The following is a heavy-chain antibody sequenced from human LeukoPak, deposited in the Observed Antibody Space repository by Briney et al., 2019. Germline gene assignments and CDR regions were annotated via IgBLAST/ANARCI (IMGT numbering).Heavy chain of an antibody. Sequence: GGSLRLSCAASGFTFSSYAMSWVRQAPGKGLEWVSAISGSGGSTYYADSVKGRFTISRDNSKNTLYLQMNSLRAEDTAVYYCARSPRWAEAGTVDYWGQGTLVTVSS. V-gene: IGHV3-23*01. CDR1: GFTFSSYA. J-gene: IGHJ4*02. CDR2: ISGSGGST. D-gene: IGHD6-13*01. CDR3: ARSPRWAEAGTVDY.